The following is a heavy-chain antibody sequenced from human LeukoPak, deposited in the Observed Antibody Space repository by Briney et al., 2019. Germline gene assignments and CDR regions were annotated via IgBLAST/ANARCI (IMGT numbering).Heavy chain of an antibody. Sequence: GGSLRLSCAASGFTFSTYAMSWVRQAPGKGLEWVSAISGSADSTYYADSVKGQFAISRDNSKNTLYLQMNSLRAEDTAVYYCARENAYCSSTSCYAYYYYGMDVWGQGTTVTVSS. D-gene: IGHD2-2*01. J-gene: IGHJ6*02. V-gene: IGHV3-23*01. CDR2: ISGSADST. CDR3: ARENAYCSSTSCYAYYYYGMDV. CDR1: GFTFSTYA.